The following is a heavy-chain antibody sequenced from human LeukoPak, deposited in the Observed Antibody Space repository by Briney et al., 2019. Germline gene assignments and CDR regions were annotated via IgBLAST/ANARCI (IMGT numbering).Heavy chain of an antibody. CDR3: ARDCGGGSCYGPYDAFDI. J-gene: IGHJ3*02. D-gene: IGHD2-15*01. V-gene: IGHV3-33*01. CDR1: GFTFSSYG. Sequence: GGSLRLYCAASGFTFSSYGMHWVRQAPGKGLEWVAVTWCDGSNKYYADSLKGRFTISRDNSKNTLYLQMNSLRAEDTAVYYCARDCGGGSCYGPYDAFDIWGQGTMVTVSS. CDR2: TWCDGSNK.